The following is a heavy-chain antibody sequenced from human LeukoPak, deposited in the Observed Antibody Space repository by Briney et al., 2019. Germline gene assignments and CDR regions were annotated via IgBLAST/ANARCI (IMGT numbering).Heavy chain of an antibody. CDR2: ISSSGSTI. Sequence: GGSLRLSCAASGFTFSDYYMSWIRQAPGKGLEWVSYISSSGSTIYYADSVKGRFTISRDNAKNSLYLQMNSLRAEDTAVYYCAREKVVRGVRLHYYYGMDVWGQGTTVTVSS. D-gene: IGHD3-10*01. CDR1: GFTFSDYY. J-gene: IGHJ6*02. V-gene: IGHV3-11*01. CDR3: AREKVVRGVRLHYYYGMDV.